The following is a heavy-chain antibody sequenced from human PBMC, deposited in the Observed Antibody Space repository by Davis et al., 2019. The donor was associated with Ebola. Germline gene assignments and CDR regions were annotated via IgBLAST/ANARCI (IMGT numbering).Heavy chain of an antibody. J-gene: IGHJ4*02. V-gene: IGHV4-59*01. CDR1: GGSISSYY. D-gene: IGHD6-19*01. CDR3: ARVVVAGTRDY. CDR2: IYYSGST. Sequence: SETLSLTCTVSGGSISSYYWSWIRQPPGKGLEWIGYIYYSGSTNYNPSLKSRVTISVDTSKNQFSLKLSSVTAADTAVYYCARVVVAGTRDYWGQGTLVTVSS.